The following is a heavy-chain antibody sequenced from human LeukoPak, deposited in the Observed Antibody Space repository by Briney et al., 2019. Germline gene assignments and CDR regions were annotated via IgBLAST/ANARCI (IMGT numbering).Heavy chain of an antibody. D-gene: IGHD6-6*01. CDR2: IIPILGIA. CDR3: ARGGYSSSRPFDY. J-gene: IGHJ4*02. Sequence: SVKVSCKASGGTFSSYTISWVRQAPGQGLEWMGRIIPILGIANYAQKFQGRVTITADKSTSTAYMELSSLRSEDTAVYYCARGGYSSSRPFDYWGQGTLVAVSS. CDR1: GGTFSSYT. V-gene: IGHV1-69*02.